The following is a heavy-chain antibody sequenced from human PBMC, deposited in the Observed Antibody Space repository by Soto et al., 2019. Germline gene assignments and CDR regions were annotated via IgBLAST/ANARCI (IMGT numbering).Heavy chain of an antibody. Sequence: QIQLVQSGAEVRKPGSSVKVSCTFSGGTFSGYTLNWVRQAPGHGLAWLGRFIPSLDKTHYARKFEGRVTLPADTSPDTSPTPVSFELNSLISHDSAIYYCATDHSMRYGHYLFDHWGQGALVTVSS. CDR2: FIPSLDKT. V-gene: IGHV1-69*08. D-gene: IGHD4-17*01. J-gene: IGHJ4*02. CDR3: ATDHSMRYGHYLFDH. CDR1: GGTFSGYT.